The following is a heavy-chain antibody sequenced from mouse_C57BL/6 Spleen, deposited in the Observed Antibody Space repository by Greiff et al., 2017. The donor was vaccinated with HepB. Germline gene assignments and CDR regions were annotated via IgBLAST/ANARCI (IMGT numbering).Heavy chain of an antibody. Sequence: VQLKQSGPELVKPGASVKISCKASGYSFTGYYMNWVKQSPEKSLEWIGEINPSTGGTTYNQKFKAKATLTVDKSSSTAYMQLKSLTSEDSAVYYCARHDGYYGDYAMDYWGQGTSVTVSS. J-gene: IGHJ4*01. CDR1: GYSFTGYY. V-gene: IGHV1-42*01. CDR3: ARHDGYYGDYAMDY. CDR2: INPSTGGT. D-gene: IGHD2-3*01.